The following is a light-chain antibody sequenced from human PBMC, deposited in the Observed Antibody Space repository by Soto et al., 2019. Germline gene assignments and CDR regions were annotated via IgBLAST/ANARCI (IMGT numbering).Light chain of an antibody. CDR3: HQRQSWPRT. V-gene: IGKV3-11*01. CDR2: VTS. J-gene: IGKJ1*01. CDR1: QTLSNR. Sequence: EIVLTQSPATLSSFPGERVTLSCRASQTLSNRLAWFQHKPGQAPRLLIYVTSNRATGIPARFSGSGSGTDYTLTISSREPEDSAIYYSHQRQSWPRTFGQGTKVEI.